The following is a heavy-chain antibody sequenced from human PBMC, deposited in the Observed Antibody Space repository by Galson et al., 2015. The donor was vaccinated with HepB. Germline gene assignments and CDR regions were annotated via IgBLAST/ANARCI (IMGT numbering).Heavy chain of an antibody. CDR2: IYFGGRT. CDR1: GVTISGGQYY. V-gene: IGHV4-39*01. Sequence: ETLSLTCAVSGVTISGGQYYWGWIRQSPIKGLEWIGSIYFGGRTYFSPSFQSRVAMSVDTSKNRLSLTLRSVTAADTAVYYCARPLVLNGRFTPGVGPFHIWGHGAMVTVSS. D-gene: IGHD2-8*01. J-gene: IGHJ3*02. CDR3: ARPLVLNGRFTPGVGPFHI.